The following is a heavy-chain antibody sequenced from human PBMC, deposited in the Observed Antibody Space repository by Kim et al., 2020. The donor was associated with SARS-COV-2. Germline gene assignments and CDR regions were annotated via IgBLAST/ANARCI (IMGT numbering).Heavy chain of an antibody. V-gene: IGHV3-23*01. CDR3: AIFTRDWNWSFYY. CDR2: ISGGGDST. Sequence: GGSLRLSCAASGFTFSNYAMSWVRQAPGKGLEWVSSISGGGDSTYYADSVRGRFTISRDNSTNTPYLQVNSLRAEDTACYYCAIFTRDWNWSFYYWGQGT. D-gene: IGHD1-7*01. J-gene: IGHJ4*02. CDR1: GFTFSNYA.